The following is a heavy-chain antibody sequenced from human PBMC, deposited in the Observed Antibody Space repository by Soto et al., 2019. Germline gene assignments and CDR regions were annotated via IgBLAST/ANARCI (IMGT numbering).Heavy chain of an antibody. D-gene: IGHD6-19*01. CDR2: ISAYNGNT. V-gene: IGHV1-18*01. CDR1: GYIFTSYG. Sequence: ASVKVSCKASGYIFTSYGTTWVRQAPGQGLEWMGWISAYNGNTNYAQKLQGRATMTTDTSTSTGYMELRSLRSDDTAVYYCARDTIAVAAAFDIWGQGTMVTVSS. CDR3: ARDTIAVAAAFDI. J-gene: IGHJ3*02.